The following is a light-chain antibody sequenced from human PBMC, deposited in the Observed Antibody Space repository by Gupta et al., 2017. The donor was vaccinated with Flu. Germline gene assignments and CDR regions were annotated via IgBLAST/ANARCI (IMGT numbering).Light chain of an antibody. CDR2: KDS. CDR1: ALPKQY. Sequence: SYELTHPPSVSVSPGQTSRITCSGDALPKQYAYWYQQKPGQAPVLVIYKDSERPSGIPERFSGSSSGTTVTLTISGVHAEDAADYYCQSADSSGTYRVFGGGTERNVL. CDR3: QSADSSGTYRV. V-gene: IGLV3-25*02. J-gene: IGLJ3*02.